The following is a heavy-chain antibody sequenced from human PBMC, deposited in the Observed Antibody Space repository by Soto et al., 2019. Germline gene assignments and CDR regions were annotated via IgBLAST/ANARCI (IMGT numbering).Heavy chain of an antibody. CDR3: AKAPNYDYVWGSYRHFDY. CDR1: GFTFSSYA. CDR2: ISGSGGST. Sequence: EVQLLESGGGLVQPGGSLRLSCAASGFTFSSYAMSWVRQAPGKGLEWVSAISGSGGSTYYADSVKGRFTISRDKSKNTLYLQMNSRRAEDTAVYYCAKAPNYDYVWGSYRHFDYWGQGTLVTVSS. V-gene: IGHV3-23*01. J-gene: IGHJ4*02. D-gene: IGHD3-16*02.